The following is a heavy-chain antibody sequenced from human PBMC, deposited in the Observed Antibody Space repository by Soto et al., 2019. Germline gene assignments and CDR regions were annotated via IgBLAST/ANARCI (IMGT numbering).Heavy chain of an antibody. CDR3: ARDGMYYYGSGSYPAAY. J-gene: IGHJ4*02. D-gene: IGHD3-10*01. CDR2: ISSSSSTI. Sequence: EVQLVESGGGLVQPGGSLRLSCAASGFTFSSYSVNWVRQAPGKGLEWVSYISSSSSTIYYADSVKGRFTISRDNAKNSLYLQMNSLRDEDTAVYYCARDGMYYYGSGSYPAAYWGQGTLVTVSS. CDR1: GFTFSSYS. V-gene: IGHV3-48*02.